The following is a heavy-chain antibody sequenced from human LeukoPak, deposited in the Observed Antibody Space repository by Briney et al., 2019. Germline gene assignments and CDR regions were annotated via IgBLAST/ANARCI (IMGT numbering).Heavy chain of an antibody. CDR3: ATSPPDYDSSGYFAA. CDR2: IYPGDSDT. D-gene: IGHD3-22*01. Sequence: GESLKISCKGSGYSFTSYWIGWVRQMPGKGLEWMGIIYPGDSDTRYSPSFQGQVTISADKPISTAYLQWSSLKASDTAMYYCATSPPDYDSSGYFAAWGQGTLVTVSS. CDR1: GYSFTSYW. J-gene: IGHJ5*02. V-gene: IGHV5-51*04.